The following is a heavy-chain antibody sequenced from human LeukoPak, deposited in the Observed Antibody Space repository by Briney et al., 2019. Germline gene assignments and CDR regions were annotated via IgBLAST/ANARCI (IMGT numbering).Heavy chain of an antibody. CDR3: ARDSGSSGNNYYFDY. V-gene: IGHV4-59*01. CDR1: GGSISRYY. Sequence: SETLSLTCTVSGGSISRYYWTWIRQPPGKGLEWIGYIYYSGSTNYNPPLKSRVTISVDTSKNQFSLKLSSVTAADTAVYYCARDSGSSGNNYYFDYWGQGTLVTVSS. J-gene: IGHJ4*02. D-gene: IGHD1-26*01. CDR2: IYYSGST.